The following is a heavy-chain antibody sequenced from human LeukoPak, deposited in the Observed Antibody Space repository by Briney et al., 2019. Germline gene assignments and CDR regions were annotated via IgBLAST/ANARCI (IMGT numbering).Heavy chain of an antibody. CDR1: GGSFSGYY. V-gene: IGHV4-34*01. CDR2: INHSGST. D-gene: IGHD6-13*01. CDR3: ARGVLAAAGAEYLQH. Sequence: SETLSLTCAVYGGSFSGYYWSWIRQPPGKGLEWIGEINHSGSTNYNPSLKSRVTISVDTSKNQFSLKLSSVTAADTAVYYCARGVLAAAGAEYLQHWGQGTLVTVSS. J-gene: IGHJ1*01.